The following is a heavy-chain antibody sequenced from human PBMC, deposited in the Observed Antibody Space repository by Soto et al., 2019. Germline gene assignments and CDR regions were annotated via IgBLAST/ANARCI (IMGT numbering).Heavy chain of an antibody. Sequence: GESLKISCKGSEYSSSDNWIAWVRQTPGKGLEWMGLIYPDASATTYSPSFRGQVTMSADKSISTAYLHWDSLKASDTATYYCVRRGMDVWGQGTTVTVSS. CDR2: IYPDASAT. V-gene: IGHV5-51*01. CDR1: EYSSSDNW. CDR3: VRRGMDV. J-gene: IGHJ6*02.